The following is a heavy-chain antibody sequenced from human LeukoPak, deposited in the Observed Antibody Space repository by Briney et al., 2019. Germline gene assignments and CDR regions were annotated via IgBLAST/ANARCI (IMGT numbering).Heavy chain of an antibody. Sequence: GGSLRLSCAASGFIFSSFGMHWARQAPDKGLEWVAVIWYDGSNKYHADSVKGRCTISRDNSKNTLYLQMNSLRAEDTAVYYCTRDQGSSDYYGMDVWGQGTTVTVSS. V-gene: IGHV3-33*01. J-gene: IGHJ6*02. D-gene: IGHD6-13*01. CDR3: TRDQGSSDYYGMDV. CDR1: GFIFSSFG. CDR2: IWYDGSNK.